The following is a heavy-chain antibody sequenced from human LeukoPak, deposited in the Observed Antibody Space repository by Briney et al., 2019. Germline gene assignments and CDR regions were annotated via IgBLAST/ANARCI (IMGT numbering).Heavy chain of an antibody. CDR2: ISYDGSNK. Sequence: PGRSLRLSCAASGFTFSSYAMHWVRQAPGKGLEWVAVISYDGSNKYYADSVKGRFTISRDNSKNTLYLQMNSLRAEDTAVYYCARLRERRFDYWGQGTLVTVSS. CDR1: GFTFSSYA. V-gene: IGHV3-30*14. D-gene: IGHD1-1*01. CDR3: ARLRERRFDY. J-gene: IGHJ4*02.